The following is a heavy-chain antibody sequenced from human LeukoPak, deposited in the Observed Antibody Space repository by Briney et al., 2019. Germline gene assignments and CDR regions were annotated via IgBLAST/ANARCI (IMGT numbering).Heavy chain of an antibody. CDR1: GFTFSSYS. Sequence: GGSLRLSCAASGFTFSSYSMNWVRQAPGKGLEWVSSISSSSSYIYYADSVKGRFTISRDNAKNSLYLQMNSLRAEDTAVHYCARARYYYDRDAFDIWGQGTMVTVSS. D-gene: IGHD3-22*01. CDR3: ARARYYYDRDAFDI. V-gene: IGHV3-21*01. CDR2: ISSSSSYI. J-gene: IGHJ3*02.